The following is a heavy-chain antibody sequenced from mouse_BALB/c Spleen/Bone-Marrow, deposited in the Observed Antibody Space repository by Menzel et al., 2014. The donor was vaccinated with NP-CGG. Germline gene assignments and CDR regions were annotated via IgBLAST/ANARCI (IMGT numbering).Heavy chain of an antibody. CDR1: GFSIKDTY. CDR3: ARVYPNAMDY. V-gene: IGHV14-3*02. D-gene: IGHD2-1*01. CDR2: IDPANGNT. Sequence: EVQRVESGAELVKPGASVKLSCTASGFSIKDTYMHWVKQRPEQGLERIGRIDPANGNTKYDPKFQGKATITADTSSNTAYLQLSSLTSEDTAVYYCARVYPNAMDYWGQGTSVTVSS. J-gene: IGHJ4*01.